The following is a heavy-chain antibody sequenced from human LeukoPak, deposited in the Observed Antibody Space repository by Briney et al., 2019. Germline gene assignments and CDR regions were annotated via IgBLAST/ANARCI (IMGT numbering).Heavy chain of an antibody. Sequence: SETLSLTCTASGGSISSYYWSWIRQPPGKGLEWIGYIYYSGSTNYNPSLKSRVTISVDTSKNQFSLKLSSVTAADTAVYYCARCRGEMATITGGGDYYYYMDVWGKGTTVTVSS. CDR3: ARCRGEMATITGGGDYYYYMDV. D-gene: IGHD5-24*01. CDR2: IYYSGST. CDR1: GGSISSYY. V-gene: IGHV4-59*01. J-gene: IGHJ6*03.